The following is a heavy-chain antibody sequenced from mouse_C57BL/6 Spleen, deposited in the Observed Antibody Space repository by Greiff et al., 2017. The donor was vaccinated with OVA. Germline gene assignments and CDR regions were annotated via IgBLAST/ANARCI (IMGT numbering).Heavy chain of an antibody. V-gene: IGHV2-4*01. Sequence: QVQLQQSGPGLVQPSQCLSITCTVSGFSLTSYGVHWVRQPPGKGLEWLGVIWSGGSTDYNAAFISRLSISKDNSKSQVFFKMNSLQADDTAIYYCAKIGPLYDGYHYAMDYWGQGTSVTVSS. J-gene: IGHJ4*01. D-gene: IGHD2-3*01. CDR3: AKIGPLYDGYHYAMDY. CDR2: IWSGGST. CDR1: GFSLTSYG.